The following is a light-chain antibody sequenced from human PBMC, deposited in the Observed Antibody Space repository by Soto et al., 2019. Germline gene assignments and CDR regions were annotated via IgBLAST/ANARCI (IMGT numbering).Light chain of an antibody. J-gene: IGKJ1*01. CDR2: GAS. Sequence: EIVMTQSPATLSVSPGERVTLSCRASQSVSSNLAWYQQKPGQAPRLLIYGASTRATGIPARFSGSGSGTEFTLTISSLQCEDFAVYYCQQYHNWPPWTFGQGTKVEIK. V-gene: IGKV3-15*01. CDR3: QQYHNWPPWT. CDR1: QSVSSN.